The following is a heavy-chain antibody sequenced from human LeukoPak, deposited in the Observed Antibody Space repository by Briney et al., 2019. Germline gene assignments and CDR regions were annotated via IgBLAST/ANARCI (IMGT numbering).Heavy chain of an antibody. CDR1: GGSITNTNW. V-gene: IGHV4-4*02. Sequence: SETLSLTCGVSGGSITNTNWTWVRQPPGEGLEWIGEVNLQGSTNYNPSLMGRVAISVDTSENHISLQLTSVTAADTAVYYCAREGGPYRPLDYSGQGTLVTVSS. J-gene: IGHJ4*02. CDR2: VNLQGST. CDR3: AREGGPYRPLDY.